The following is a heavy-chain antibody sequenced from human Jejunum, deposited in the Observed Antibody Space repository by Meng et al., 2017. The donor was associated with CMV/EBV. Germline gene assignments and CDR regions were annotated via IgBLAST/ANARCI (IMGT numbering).Heavy chain of an antibody. J-gene: IGHJ4*02. D-gene: IGHD3-16*01. CDR3: VKDDPTGWGDY. V-gene: IGHV3-23*03. CDR2: VYRGNLGI. Sequence: CAASGFTFRNYAMSWVRQAPGKGLEWVAVVYRGNLGINYVNSVRGRFAISKDYSKNTLDLQMNSLRAEDTAVYYCVKDDPTGWGDYWGQGTLVTVSS. CDR1: GFTFRNYA.